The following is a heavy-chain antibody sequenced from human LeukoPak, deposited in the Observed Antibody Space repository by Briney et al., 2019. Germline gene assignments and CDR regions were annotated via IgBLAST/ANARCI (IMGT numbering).Heavy chain of an antibody. CDR1: GYTFTGYY. CDR2: INPNSGGT. CDR3: ARDRGGGYCSSTSCYPADAFDI. Sequence: GASVKVSCKASGYTFTGYYMHWVRQAPGQGLEWVGWINPNSGGTNYAQKFQGWVTMTRDTYISTAYMELSRLRSDDTAVYYCARDRGGGYCSSTSCYPADAFDIWGQGTMVTVSS. D-gene: IGHD2-2*01. J-gene: IGHJ3*02. V-gene: IGHV1-2*04.